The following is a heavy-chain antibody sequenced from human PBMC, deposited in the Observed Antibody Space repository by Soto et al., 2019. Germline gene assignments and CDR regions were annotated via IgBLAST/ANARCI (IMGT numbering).Heavy chain of an antibody. J-gene: IGHJ4*02. CDR3: AHSLAASHYADYDPINSFDY. Sequence: QITLKESGPTLVKPTQTLTLTCTFSGFSLSTSGVGVGWIRQPPGKALEWLALIYWDDDKRYSPSLKSRLTIPKDNTKNQVLLTTTNEDPLDTATYYCAHSLAASHYADYDPINSFDYWGQGTLVTVSS. CDR2: IYWDDDK. D-gene: IGHD4-17*01. V-gene: IGHV2-5*02. CDR1: GFSLSTSGVG.